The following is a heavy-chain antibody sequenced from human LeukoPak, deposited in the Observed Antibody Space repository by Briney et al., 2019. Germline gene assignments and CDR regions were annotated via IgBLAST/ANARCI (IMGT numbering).Heavy chain of an antibody. CDR1: GFTFSSYG. CDR2: IRYDGSNK. Sequence: GGSLRLSCAASGFTFSSYGMHWVRQAPGKGLEWVAFIRYDGSNKYYADSVKGRFTISRDNAKNSLYLQMSSLRAEDTAVYYCARVPSWKGYMDVWGKGTTVTVSS. D-gene: IGHD1-1*01. CDR3: ARVPSWKGYMDV. V-gene: IGHV3-30*02. J-gene: IGHJ6*03.